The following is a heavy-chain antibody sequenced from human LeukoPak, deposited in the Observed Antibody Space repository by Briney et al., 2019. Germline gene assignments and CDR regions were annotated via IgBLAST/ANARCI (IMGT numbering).Heavy chain of an antibody. Sequence: SETLSLTCTVSGGSISDDHWNWIRQPPGKGLECIGYINYSGSTNYNPSLRSRVTISVDTSKNHFSLRLSSVTAPDTAVYYCARGSKNYDFWSGYYPPPYYYMDVWGKGTSVTVSS. CDR3: ARGSKNYDFWSGYYPPPYYYMDV. V-gene: IGHV4-59*01. J-gene: IGHJ6*03. CDR2: INYSGST. D-gene: IGHD3-3*01. CDR1: GGSISDDH.